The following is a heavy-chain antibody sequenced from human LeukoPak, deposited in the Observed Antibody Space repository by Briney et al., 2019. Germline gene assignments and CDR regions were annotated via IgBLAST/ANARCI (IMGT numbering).Heavy chain of an antibody. D-gene: IGHD3-9*01. CDR3: ARVGYDILTGWGWFDP. V-gene: IGHV1-46*01. Sequence: ASVKVSCKASGYTFTSYYMHWVRQAPGQGLEWVGIINPSGGSTSYAQKFQGRVTMTRDTSTSTVYMELSSLRSEDTAVYYCARVGYDILTGWGWFDPWGQGTLVTVSS. J-gene: IGHJ5*02. CDR2: INPSGGST. CDR1: GYTFTSYY.